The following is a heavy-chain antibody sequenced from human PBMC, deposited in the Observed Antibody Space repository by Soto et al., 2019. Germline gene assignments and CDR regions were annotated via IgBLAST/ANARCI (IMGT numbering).Heavy chain of an antibody. CDR1: GGSISSGDYY. D-gene: IGHD2-2*02. J-gene: IGHJ6*02. Sequence: PSETLSLTCTVSGGSISSGDYYWSWIRQPPGKGLEWIGYIYYSGSTYYNPSLKSRVTISVDTSKNQFSLKLSSVTAADTAVYYCARDTDCSSTSCYMHYYYGMDVWGQGTTVTVSS. V-gene: IGHV4-30-4*01. CDR2: IYYSGST. CDR3: ARDTDCSSTSCYMHYYYGMDV.